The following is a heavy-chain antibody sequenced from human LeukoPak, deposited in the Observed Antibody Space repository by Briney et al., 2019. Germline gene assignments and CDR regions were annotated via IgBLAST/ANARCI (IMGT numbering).Heavy chain of an antibody. CDR1: GGSISSYY. V-gene: IGHV4-59*01. D-gene: IGHD3-9*01. Sequence: SETLSLTCTVSGGSISSYYWSWIRQPPGKGLEWIGFIYYGGSTNYNPSLKSRVTISVDTSKNQFSLKLSSVTAADTAVYYCARDILTGYSDYWGQGTLVTVSS. CDR2: IYYGGST. CDR3: ARDILTGYSDY. J-gene: IGHJ4*02.